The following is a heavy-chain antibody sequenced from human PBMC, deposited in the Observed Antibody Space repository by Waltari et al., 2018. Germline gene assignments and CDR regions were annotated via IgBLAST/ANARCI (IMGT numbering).Heavy chain of an antibody. Sequence: QVQLVQSGAEVKKPGSSVKVSCKASGGTFSSYAISWVRQAPGQGLEWMGRIIPIFGTANYAQKCQGRVTITADKATSKAYMELSSLRSEDTAVYYCARGPRITICGVVTPEGWFDPWGQGTLVTVSS. J-gene: IGHJ5*02. CDR3: ARGPRITICGVVTPEGWFDP. D-gene: IGHD3-3*01. CDR2: IIPIFGTA. CDR1: GGTFSSYA. V-gene: IGHV1-69*13.